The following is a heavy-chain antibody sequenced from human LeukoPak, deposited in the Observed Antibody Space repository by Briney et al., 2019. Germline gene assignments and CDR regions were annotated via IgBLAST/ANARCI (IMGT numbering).Heavy chain of an antibody. CDR2: INPDSGFT. V-gene: IGHV1-2*02. CDR1: GYKFTDDY. CDR3: APTAEAYTSWWKV. D-gene: IGHD3-16*01. J-gene: IGHJ4*02. Sequence: ASVNVSCKASGYKFTDDYIHWVRQAPGQGLEFIGWINPDSGFTNYAQKFKGRVTMTRDTSISTAYLEVRSLTSDDTAVYYCAPTAEAYTSWWKVWGQGTLVTVSS.